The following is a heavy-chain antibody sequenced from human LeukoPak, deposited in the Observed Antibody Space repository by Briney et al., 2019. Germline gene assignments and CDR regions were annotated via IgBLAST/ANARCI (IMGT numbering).Heavy chain of an antibody. CDR1: GGTFSSYA. V-gene: IGHV1-69*01. CDR3: ARAGVAARLTPFDY. J-gene: IGHJ4*02. Sequence: SSVKVPCKASGGTFSSYAISWVRQAPGQGLEWMGGIIPIFGTANYAQKFQGRVTITADESTSTAYMELSSLRSEDTAVYYCARAGVAARLTPFDYWGQGTLVTVSS. CDR2: IIPIFGTA. D-gene: IGHD6-6*01.